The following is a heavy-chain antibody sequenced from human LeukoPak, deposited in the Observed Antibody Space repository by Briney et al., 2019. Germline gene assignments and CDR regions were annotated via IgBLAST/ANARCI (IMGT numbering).Heavy chain of an antibody. J-gene: IGHJ4*02. CDR1: GFTLSSSW. V-gene: IGHV3-7*01. D-gene: IGHD1-26*01. Sequence: PRGSLRLSCAASGFTLSSSWVSWVRQAPGKGREWVTHINPEGSEKYYVDSVKGRFTISRDNAKNSLFLQMNSLRAEDTALYYCARDTVGVTDYWGQGTLVTVSS. CDR2: INPEGSEK. CDR3: ARDTVGVTDY.